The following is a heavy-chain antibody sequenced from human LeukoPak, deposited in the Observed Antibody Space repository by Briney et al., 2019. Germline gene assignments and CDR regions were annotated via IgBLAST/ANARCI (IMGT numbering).Heavy chain of an antibody. Sequence: SQTLSLTCAISGDSVSNNTATWTWIRQSPSRGLEWLGRTYYRSKWYNDYALSMKSRMTINADTSKNQFSLQLNSVTPEDTAVYYCARVAFCTTTSCPNWFDPWGQGTLVTVSS. CDR2: TYYRSKWYN. CDR1: GDSVSNNTAT. CDR3: ARVAFCTTTSCPNWFDP. V-gene: IGHV6-1*01. D-gene: IGHD2-2*01. J-gene: IGHJ5*02.